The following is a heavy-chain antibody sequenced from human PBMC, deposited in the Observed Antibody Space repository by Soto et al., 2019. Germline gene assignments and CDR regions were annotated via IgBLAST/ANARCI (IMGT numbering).Heavy chain of an antibody. J-gene: IGHJ4*02. V-gene: IGHV5-51*01. CDR1: GYSFTSYW. D-gene: IGHD6-13*01. CDR3: ARTIGSSWYAVGY. CDR2: IYPGDSDT. Sequence: GEALKISCKGSGYSFTSYWIGWVRQMPGKGLEWRGIIYPGDSDTRYSPSFQGQVTISADKSIRTAYLQWSSLKASDTAMYYCARTIGSSWYAVGYWGQGTLVTVSS.